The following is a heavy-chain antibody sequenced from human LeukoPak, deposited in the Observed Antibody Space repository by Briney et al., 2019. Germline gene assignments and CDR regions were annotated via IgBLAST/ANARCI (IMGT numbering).Heavy chain of an antibody. Sequence: GGSLRLSCAASGIIFSNYWMHWVRQAPGKGLEWVSYISSSGATIYYADAVKGRFTISRDNAKSSLYLQMNSLRAEDTAVYYCARETDSTLFDYWGQGTLVTVSS. V-gene: IGHV3-48*04. CDR3: ARETDSTLFDY. CDR1: GIIFSNYW. CDR2: ISSSGATI. D-gene: IGHD2-2*01. J-gene: IGHJ4*02.